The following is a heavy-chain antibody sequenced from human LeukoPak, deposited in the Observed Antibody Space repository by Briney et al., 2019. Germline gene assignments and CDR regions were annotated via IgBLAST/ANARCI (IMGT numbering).Heavy chain of an antibody. CDR1: GFTFSSYE. Sequence: GGSLRLSCAASGFTFSSYEMNWVRQAPGKGLEWVSYISSSGSTIYYADSVKGRSTISRDNAKNSLYLQMNSLRAEDTAVYYCARDLEDIVVVVAATVPDYWGQGTLVTVSS. CDR3: ARDLEDIVVVVAATVPDY. CDR2: ISSSGSTI. J-gene: IGHJ4*02. V-gene: IGHV3-48*03. D-gene: IGHD2-15*01.